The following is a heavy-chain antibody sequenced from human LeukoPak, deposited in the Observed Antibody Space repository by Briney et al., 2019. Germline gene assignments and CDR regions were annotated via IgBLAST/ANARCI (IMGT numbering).Heavy chain of an antibody. Sequence: GGSLRLSCAASGFTFSSYEMNWVRQAPGKGLEWVSYISSSGSTIYYADSAKGRFTISRDNAKNSLYLQMNSLRAEDTAVYYCARSWFGELTFDYWGQGTLVTVFS. CDR1: GFTFSSYE. CDR2: ISSSGSTI. D-gene: IGHD3-10*01. CDR3: ARSWFGELTFDY. V-gene: IGHV3-48*03. J-gene: IGHJ4*02.